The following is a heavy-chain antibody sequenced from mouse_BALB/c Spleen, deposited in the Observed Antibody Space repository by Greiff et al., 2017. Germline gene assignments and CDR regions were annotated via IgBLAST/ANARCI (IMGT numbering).Heavy chain of an antibody. J-gene: IGHJ4*01. CDR1: GFTFSSYG. CDR3: ARLLTDY. CDR2: ISSGGSYT. V-gene: IGHV5-6*02. Sequence: DVMLVESGGDLVKPGGSLKLSCAASGFTFSSYGMSWVRQTPDKRLEWVATISSGGSYTYYPDSVKGRFTISRDNAKNTLYLQMSSLKSEDTAMYYCARLLTDYWGQGTSVTVSS. D-gene: IGHD4-1*01.